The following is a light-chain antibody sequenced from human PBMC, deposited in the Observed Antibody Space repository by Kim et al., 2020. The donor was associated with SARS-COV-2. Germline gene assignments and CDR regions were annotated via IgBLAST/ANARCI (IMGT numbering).Light chain of an antibody. V-gene: IGLV9-49*01. CDR3: GADHASGSNFVYV. J-gene: IGLJ1*01. CDR2: VGTGGIVG. CDR1: SGYSNYK. Sequence: QLVLTQPPSASASLGASVTLTCTLNSGYSNYKVDWYQQRPGKGPRFVMRVGTGGIVGSKGDGVPDRFSVLGSGLNRYLTIKNIQEEDASDYHCGADHASGSNFVYVFGTGTKVTVL.